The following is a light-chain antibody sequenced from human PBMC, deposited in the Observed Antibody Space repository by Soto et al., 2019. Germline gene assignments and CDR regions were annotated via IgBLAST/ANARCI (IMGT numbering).Light chain of an antibody. CDR1: QSINSW. Sequence: FHSARAPSTLSASVGDRVTVSCRGSQSINSWLAWYQQKPGKAPKLLIYDASSLESGVPSRFSGSGSGTEFTLTISSLQPDDFATYYCQQYNSYSTFGQGTKVDI. CDR2: DAS. CDR3: QQYNSYST. V-gene: IGKV1-5*01. J-gene: IGKJ1*01.